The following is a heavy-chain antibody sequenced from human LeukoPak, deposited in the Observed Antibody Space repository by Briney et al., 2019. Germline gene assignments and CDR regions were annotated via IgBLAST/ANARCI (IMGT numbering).Heavy chain of an antibody. CDR2: IYSGGST. CDR1: GFTVSSNY. Sequence: GGSLRLSCAASGFTVSSNYMSWVRQAPGKGLEWVSVIYSGGSTYYADSVKGRFTISRDNSKNTLYLQMNSLRAEDTAVYYCARESPIVPSATDVFDIWGQGTMVTVSS. D-gene: IGHD2-2*01. CDR3: ARESPIVPSATDVFDI. J-gene: IGHJ3*02. V-gene: IGHV3-53*01.